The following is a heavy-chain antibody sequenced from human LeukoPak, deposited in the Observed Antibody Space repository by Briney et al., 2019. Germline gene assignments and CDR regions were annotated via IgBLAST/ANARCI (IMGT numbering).Heavy chain of an antibody. Sequence: GGSLRLSCAASGFTFSSYSMNWVRQAPGKGLEWVSSIDTSTTYMTYADSVKGRFTISRDDARNSLYLQMNSLRAEDTAVYYCAREAGTGERWYFDLWGRGTLVTVSS. CDR3: AREAGTGERWYFDL. CDR2: IDTSTTYM. CDR1: GFTFSSYS. J-gene: IGHJ2*01. D-gene: IGHD7-27*01. V-gene: IGHV3-21*01.